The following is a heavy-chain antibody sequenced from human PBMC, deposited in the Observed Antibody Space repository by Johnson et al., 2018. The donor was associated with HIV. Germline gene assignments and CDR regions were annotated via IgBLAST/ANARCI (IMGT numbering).Heavy chain of an antibody. CDR2: ISFDGSNK. CDR3: ARERARQELGLDGAFDI. CDR1: GFTLSKYA. V-gene: IGHV3-30*04. J-gene: IGHJ3*02. D-gene: IGHD6-13*01. Sequence: QVQLVESGGGVVQPGRSLRLSCAASGFTLSKYAMHWVRQAPGNGLEWVAVISFDGSNKYNADSVKGRFIISRDNSQNTLSLQMHSLRAEDTAVYYCARERARQELGLDGAFDIWGQGTMVTVSS.